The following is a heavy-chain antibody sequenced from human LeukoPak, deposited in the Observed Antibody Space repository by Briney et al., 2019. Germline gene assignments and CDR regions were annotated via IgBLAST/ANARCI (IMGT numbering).Heavy chain of an antibody. V-gene: IGHV3-64*04. CDR2: ISSNGDNT. J-gene: IGHJ4*02. CDR3: AKALYNYGPYYLDY. CDR1: GFTFSTYV. D-gene: IGHD5-18*01. Sequence: GGSLRLSCSVSGFTFSTYVMHWVRQAPGKGLEYVSAISSNGDNTYYADSVKGRFTISRDNSKNTLYLQVNSLRAEDTAVYYCAKALYNYGPYYLDYWGQGTLVTVSS.